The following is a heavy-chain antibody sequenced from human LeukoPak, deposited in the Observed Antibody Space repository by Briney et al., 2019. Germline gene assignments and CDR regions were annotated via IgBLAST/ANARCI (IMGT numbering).Heavy chain of an antibody. CDR1: GGSFSGYY. CDR3: ARGGWPSYHGLWFGELLLTTPNWFDP. J-gene: IGHJ5*02. CDR2: INHSGST. D-gene: IGHD3-10*01. V-gene: IGHV4-34*01. Sequence: PSETLSLTCAVYGGSFSGYYWSWIRQPPGKGLEWIGEINHSGSTNYNPSLKSRVTISVDTSKNQFSLKLSSVTAADTAVYYCARGGWPSYHGLWFGELLLTTPNWFDPWGQGTLVTVSS.